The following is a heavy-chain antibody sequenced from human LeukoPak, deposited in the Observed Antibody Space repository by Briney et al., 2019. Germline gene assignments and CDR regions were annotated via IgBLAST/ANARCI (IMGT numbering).Heavy chain of an antibody. D-gene: IGHD3-10*01. CDR3: ARDFQEYYYGSGSYQFP. J-gene: IGHJ5*02. V-gene: IGHV3-33*01. CDR2: IWYDGSNK. Sequence: GRSLRPSCAASGFTFSSYGMHWVRQAPGKGLEWVAVIWYDGSNKYYADSVKGRFTISRDNSKNTLYLQMNSLRAEDTAVYYCARDFQEYYYGSGSYQFPWGQGTLVTVSS. CDR1: GFTFSSYG.